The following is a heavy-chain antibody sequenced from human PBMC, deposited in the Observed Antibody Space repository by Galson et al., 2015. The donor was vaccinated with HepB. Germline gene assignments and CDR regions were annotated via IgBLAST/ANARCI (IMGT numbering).Heavy chain of an antibody. Sequence: SLRLSCAASGFTFSGYGMHWVRQAPGKGLEWVAVISYDGSNKYYADSVRGRFTISRDNSKNTLYLQMNSLGAEDTAVYYCAKDRRFSSRFWSPGGAWGQGTLVTVSS. CDR2: ISYDGSNK. D-gene: IGHD3-9*01. V-gene: IGHV3-30*18. J-gene: IGHJ5*02. CDR3: AKDRRFSSRFWSPGGA. CDR1: GFTFSGYG.